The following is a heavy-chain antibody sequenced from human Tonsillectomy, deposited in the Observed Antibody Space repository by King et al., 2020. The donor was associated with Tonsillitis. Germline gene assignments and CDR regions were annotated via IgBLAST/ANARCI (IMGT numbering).Heavy chain of an antibody. CDR1: RFTFSSYT. J-gene: IGHJ4*02. D-gene: IGHD3-3*01. Sequence: VQLVESGGGFVQPGGSLRLSCAASRFTFSSYTMSWVRQAPGKGLEWVSGISGGRGSTYYADSVKGWFTISRDNSKNTLYLQMNSLRAEDTAVYYCAKGDDFWSAYWALGYWGQGTLVTVSA. CDR2: ISGGRGST. CDR3: AKGDDFWSAYWALGY. V-gene: IGHV3-23*04.